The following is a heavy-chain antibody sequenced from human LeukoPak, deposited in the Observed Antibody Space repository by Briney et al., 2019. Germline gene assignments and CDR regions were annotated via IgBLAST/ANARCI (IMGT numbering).Heavy chain of an antibody. V-gene: IGHV3-11*04. CDR2: ISSSGSTI. CDR3: AREYIVVVPAAMVHDAFDI. CDR1: GFTFSDYY. J-gene: IGHJ3*02. Sequence: GGSLRLSCAASGFTFSDYYMSWIRQAPGKGLEWVSCISSSGSTIYYADSVKGRFTISRDNAKNSLYLQMNSLRAEDTAVYYCAREYIVVVPAAMVHDAFDIWGQGTMVTVSS. D-gene: IGHD2-2*01.